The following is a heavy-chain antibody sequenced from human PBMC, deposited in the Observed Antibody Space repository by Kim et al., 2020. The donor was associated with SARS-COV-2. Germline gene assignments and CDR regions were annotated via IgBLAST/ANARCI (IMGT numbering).Heavy chain of an antibody. D-gene: IGHD4-4*01. CDR1: GFTFSDFN. CDR2: INDDGSDT. J-gene: IGHJ4*02. CDR3: ARDLDYILFDY. V-gene: IGHV3-74*01. Sequence: GGSLILSCAASGFTFSDFNMHWVRQAPGKGLIWVSRINDDGSDTRYADLAKGRFTISRDNAKNTLNLQMHSLRAEDTAVYYCARDLDYILFDYWGQGALVTVSS.